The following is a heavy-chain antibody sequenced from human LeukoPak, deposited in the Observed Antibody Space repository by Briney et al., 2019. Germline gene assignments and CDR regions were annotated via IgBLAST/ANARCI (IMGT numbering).Heavy chain of an antibody. CDR2: IKQDGSEK. V-gene: IGHV3-7*01. D-gene: IGHD6-13*01. CDR3: ARVYSSSWGTSYHYMDV. J-gene: IGHJ6*03. CDR1: GFTFSSYW. Sequence: PGGSLRLSCAASGFTFSSYWMSWVRQATGKGLEWVANIKQDGSEKYYVDSVKGRFTISRDNAKNSLYLQMNSLRAEDTAVYYCARVYSSSWGTSYHYMDVWGKGTTVTVSS.